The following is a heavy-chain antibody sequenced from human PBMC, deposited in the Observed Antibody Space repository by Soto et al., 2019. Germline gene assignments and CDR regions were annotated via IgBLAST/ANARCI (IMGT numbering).Heavy chain of an antibody. CDR1: GFTFSSYG. Sequence: LRLSCAASGFTFSSYGMHWVRQAPGKGLEWVAVISYDGSNKYYADSVKGRFTISRDNSKNTLYLQMNSLRAEDTAVYYCAKDRRVLLWFGAPKDHILDYWGQGTLVTSPQ. V-gene: IGHV3-30*18. J-gene: IGHJ4*02. CDR3: AKDRRVLLWFGAPKDHILDY. D-gene: IGHD3-10*01. CDR2: ISYDGSNK.